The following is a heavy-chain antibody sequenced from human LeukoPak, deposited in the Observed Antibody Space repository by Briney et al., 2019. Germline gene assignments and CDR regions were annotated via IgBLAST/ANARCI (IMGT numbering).Heavy chain of an antibody. CDR2: IYYNGNT. V-gene: IGHV4-59*11. Sequence: RPSETLSLTCSDSGGSITSHYWSWIRHVPGQGLEWIGYIYYNGNTNYNPSLKSRVTISVDTSKNQFSLKLSSVTAADTAVYYCARGVLSGAFDIWGQGTMVTVSS. D-gene: IGHD3-10*01. CDR1: GGSITSHY. J-gene: IGHJ3*02. CDR3: ARGVLSGAFDI.